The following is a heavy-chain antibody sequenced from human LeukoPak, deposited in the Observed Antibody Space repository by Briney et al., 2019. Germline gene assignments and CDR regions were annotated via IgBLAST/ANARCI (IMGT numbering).Heavy chain of an antibody. Sequence: SETLSLTCTVSGGSISSYYWSWIRQPPGKGLEWIGYIYYSGSTNYNPSLKSRVTISVDTSKNQFSLKLSSVTAADTAVYYCARDSPRYFDWFLGFDPWGQGTLVTVSS. CDR1: GGSISSYY. D-gene: IGHD3-9*01. J-gene: IGHJ5*02. V-gene: IGHV4-59*01. CDR2: IYYSGST. CDR3: ARDSPRYFDWFLGFDP.